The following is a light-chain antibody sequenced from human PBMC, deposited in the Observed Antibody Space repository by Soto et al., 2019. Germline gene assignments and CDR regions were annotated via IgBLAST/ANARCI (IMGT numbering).Light chain of an antibody. J-gene: IGKJ1*01. V-gene: IGKV3-20*01. CDR1: QSVSSSY. Sequence: EIVLTQSPDTLSLSPGERATLSCRASQSVSSSYLAWYQQKPGQAPRLLSYGASSRATGIPDRVSGSGSGTDFTLTINRLEPEDFAVYYCQQYGSSRTFGQGTKVEIK. CDR3: QQYGSSRT. CDR2: GAS.